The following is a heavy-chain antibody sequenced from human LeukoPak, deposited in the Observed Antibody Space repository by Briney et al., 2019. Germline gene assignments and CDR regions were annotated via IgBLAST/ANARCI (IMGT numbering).Heavy chain of an antibody. CDR3: AAMTTVTTSAFDI. CDR1: GGSISSYY. D-gene: IGHD4-11*01. Sequence: SETLSLTCTVSGGSISSYYWSWIRQPPGKGLEWIGYIYYSGSTNYNPSLKSRVTISVDKSKNQFSLKLSSVTAADTAVYYCAAMTTVTTSAFDIWGQGTMVTVSS. CDR2: IYYSGST. J-gene: IGHJ3*02. V-gene: IGHV4-59*12.